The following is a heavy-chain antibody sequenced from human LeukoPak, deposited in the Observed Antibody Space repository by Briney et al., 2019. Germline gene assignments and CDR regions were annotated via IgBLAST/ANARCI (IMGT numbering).Heavy chain of an antibody. CDR2: IYTSGCT. D-gene: IGHD6-13*01. CDR1: GGSISSYH. J-gene: IGHJ4*02. Sequence: PSETLSLTCTVSGGSISSYHWSWIRQPAGKGLEWIGRIYTSGCTNYNPSLKSRVTISVDTSKNQFSLKLSSVTAADTAVYYCARDRYSSSWTPFDYWGQGTLVTVSS. V-gene: IGHV4-4*07. CDR3: ARDRYSSSWTPFDY.